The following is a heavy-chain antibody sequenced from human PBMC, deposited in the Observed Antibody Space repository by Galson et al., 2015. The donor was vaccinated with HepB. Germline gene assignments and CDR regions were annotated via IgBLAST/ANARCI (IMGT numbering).Heavy chain of an antibody. V-gene: IGHV1-69*02. D-gene: IGHD3-10*01. J-gene: IGHJ5*01. Sequence: SVKVSCKASGVTFSTYIISWVRQAPEQGLEWMGRTFPSLNIVDYAQRFKGKIRITADKSTTTAYMELSGLRSEDTAVYYCAAHSGSNWLDSWGQGTLITVSS. CDR1: GVTFSTYI. CDR3: AAHSGSNWLDS. CDR2: TFPSLNIV.